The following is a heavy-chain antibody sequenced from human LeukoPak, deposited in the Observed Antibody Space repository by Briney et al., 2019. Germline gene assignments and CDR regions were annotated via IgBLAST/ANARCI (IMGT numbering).Heavy chain of an antibody. J-gene: IGHJ4*02. CDR2: ISGSGAST. CDR1: GFTFSSYA. Sequence: GGSLRLSCAASGFTFSSYAMSWVRQAPGKGLWWVSAISGSGASTYSAHSPKGRFTISTDNSNNTPDLQSNSLRAEATAVYNGGKEHYRVAAAGQPDYWGQGTLVTVSS. V-gene: IGHV3-23*01. D-gene: IGHD6-13*01. CDR3: GKEHYRVAAAGQPDY.